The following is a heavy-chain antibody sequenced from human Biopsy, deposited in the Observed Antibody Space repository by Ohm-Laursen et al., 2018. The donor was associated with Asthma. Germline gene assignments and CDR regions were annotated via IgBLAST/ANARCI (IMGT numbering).Heavy chain of an antibody. CDR3: ARAVDYSHYYGIDV. CDR2: ISVYNGNT. Sequence: SEKVSCKASGYTFNSAGITWVRQAPGQGLEWMGWISVYNGNTKVAQKLQDRVTMITDTSTSTAYMELRRLRSDDTAVYFCARAVDYSHYYGIDVWGQGTTVTVS. CDR1: GYTFNSAG. V-gene: IGHV1-18*01. J-gene: IGHJ6*02. D-gene: IGHD3-10*01.